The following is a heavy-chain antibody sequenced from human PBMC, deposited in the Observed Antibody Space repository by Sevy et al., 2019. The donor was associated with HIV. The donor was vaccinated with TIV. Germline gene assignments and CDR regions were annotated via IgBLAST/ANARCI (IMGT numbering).Heavy chain of an antibody. D-gene: IGHD1-26*01. CDR3: AGENAWGRGYS. J-gene: IGHJ4*02. CDR2: IYYNGHI. V-gene: IGHV4-59*08. CDR1: GGSITSLY. Sequence: SETLSLTCTVSGGSITSLYWNWIRQPPGKGLEWIANIYYNGHINYNPSLKSRVTLSLDTSKNQFSLSLSSVTAADTARYYCAGENAWGRGYSWVQGTLVTVSS.